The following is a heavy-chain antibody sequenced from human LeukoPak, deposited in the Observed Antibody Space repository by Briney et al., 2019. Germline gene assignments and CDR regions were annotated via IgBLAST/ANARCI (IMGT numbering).Heavy chain of an antibody. CDR3: AHISSSWPDY. CDR2: ISANGGRT. D-gene: IGHD6-13*01. J-gene: IGHJ4*02. Sequence: GGSLRLSCAASGFTFSTYAMGWVRQAPGKGLEWVSGISANGGRTYYADSVKGRFTISRDNSKNTLYLQMNSLRAEDTAVYYCAHISSSWPDYWGQGTLVTVSS. V-gene: IGHV3-23*01. CDR1: GFTFSTYA.